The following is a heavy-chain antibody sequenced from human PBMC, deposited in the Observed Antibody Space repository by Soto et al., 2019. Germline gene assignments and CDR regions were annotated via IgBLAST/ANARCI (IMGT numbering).Heavy chain of an antibody. CDR1: GFTFSSYG. Sequence: QVQLVESGGGVVQPGRSLRLSCAASGFTFSSYGMHWVRQAPGKGREWVAVIWYDGNDKYYADFVKGRFTISSDNAKNTVSLQMNSLRAEDTAVYYCARDRHSSSSGYFAYWGQGTLVTVSS. CDR3: ARDRHSSSSGYFAY. D-gene: IGHD6-6*01. J-gene: IGHJ4*02. V-gene: IGHV3-33*01. CDR2: IWYDGNDK.